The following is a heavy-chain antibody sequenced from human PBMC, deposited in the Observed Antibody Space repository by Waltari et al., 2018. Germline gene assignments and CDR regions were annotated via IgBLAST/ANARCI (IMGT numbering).Heavy chain of an antibody. CDR2: IIPILGIA. Sequence: QVQLVQYGAEVKKPGPSVKVSCKASGGTFTSYTISWVRQAPGQGLEWMGRIIPILGIANYAQKFQGRVTITADKSTSTAYMELSSLRSEDTAVYYCARANHIAAAGNYYYYGMDVWGQGTTVTVSS. CDR1: GGTFTSYT. CDR3: ARANHIAAAGNYYYYGMDV. V-gene: IGHV1-69*02. J-gene: IGHJ6*02. D-gene: IGHD6-13*01.